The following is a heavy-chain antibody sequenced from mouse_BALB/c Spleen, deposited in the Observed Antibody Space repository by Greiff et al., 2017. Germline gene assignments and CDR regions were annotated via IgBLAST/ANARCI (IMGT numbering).Heavy chain of an antibody. CDR3: ARVASYYRYEYAMDY. V-gene: IGHV7-3*02. J-gene: IGHJ4*01. Sequence: EVKLVESGGGLVQPGGSLRLSCATSGFTFTDYYMSWVRQPPGKALEWLGFIRNKANGYTTEYSASVKGRFTISRDNSQSILYLQMNTLRAEDSATYYCARVASYYRYEYAMDYWGQGTSVTVSS. CDR2: IRNKANGYTT. D-gene: IGHD2-14*01. CDR1: GFTFTDYY.